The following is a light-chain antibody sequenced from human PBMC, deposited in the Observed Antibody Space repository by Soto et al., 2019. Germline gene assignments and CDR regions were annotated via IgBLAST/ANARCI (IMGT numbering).Light chain of an antibody. V-gene: IGLV1-44*01. Sequence: QSVLTQPPSVSGTPGQTVTISCSGSTSNIGSNPVNWYQQLPGTAPRLLISTNNQRPSGVPDRFSGSRSGTSASLAISGLQSEDEAGYYCAAWDDRLNGPSYVFGTGTKVTVL. J-gene: IGLJ1*01. CDR1: TSNIGSNP. CDR2: TNN. CDR3: AAWDDRLNGPSYV.